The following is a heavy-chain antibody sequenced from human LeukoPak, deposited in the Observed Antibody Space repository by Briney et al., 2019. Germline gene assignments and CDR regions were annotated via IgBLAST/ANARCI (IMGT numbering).Heavy chain of an antibody. CDR1: GFTFSSYA. J-gene: IGHJ3*02. V-gene: IGHV3-23*01. Sequence: GGSLRLSCAASGFTFSSYAMSWVRQAPGKGLEWVSAISGSGGSTYYADSVKGRFTISRDNSKNTLYLQMNSLRAEDTAVYYCARDSYYDNSGEGAFDIWGQGTLVTVSS. D-gene: IGHD3-22*01. CDR2: ISGSGGST. CDR3: ARDSYYDNSGEGAFDI.